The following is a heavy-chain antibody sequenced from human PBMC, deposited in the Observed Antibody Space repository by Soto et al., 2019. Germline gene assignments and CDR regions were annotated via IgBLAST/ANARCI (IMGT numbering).Heavy chain of an antibody. J-gene: IGHJ2*01. Sequence: ASVKVSCKASGYTFTSYGISWVRQAPGQGLEWMGWISAYNGNTNYAQKLQGRVTMTTDTSTSTAYMELRSLRSDDTAVYYCARDVYYCSGGSCYSVAWYFDLWGRGTLVTVSS. CDR2: ISAYNGNT. V-gene: IGHV1-18*01. CDR3: ARDVYYCSGGSCYSVAWYFDL. CDR1: GYTFTSYG. D-gene: IGHD2-15*01.